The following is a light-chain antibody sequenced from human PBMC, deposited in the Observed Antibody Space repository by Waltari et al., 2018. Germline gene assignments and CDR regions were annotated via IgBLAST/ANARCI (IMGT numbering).Light chain of an antibody. V-gene: IGKV4-1*01. Sequence: DIVMTQSPDSLAVSLGERATINCNSSQSILYSSNNKNYLVWYQQKPGQPPKLLIYWASTRESGVPDRFSGSGSGTDFTLTISSLQAEDVAVYYCQQYYSTPHTFGQGTKLEIK. CDR1: QSILYSSNNKNY. J-gene: IGKJ2*01. CDR3: QQYYSTPHT. CDR2: WAS.